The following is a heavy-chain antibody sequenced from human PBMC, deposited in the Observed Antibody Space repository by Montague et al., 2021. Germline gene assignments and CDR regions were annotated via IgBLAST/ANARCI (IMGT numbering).Heavy chain of an antibody. V-gene: IGHV4-31*03. J-gene: IGHJ4*02. D-gene: IGHD6-13*01. CDR3: ARGRLATVDFDY. CDR1: GDSLSSVGYS. CDR2: MYYSGST. Sequence: TLSLTCTVSGDSLSSVGYSWTWIRQHPGKGLKWIVYMYYSGSTYYNPSLKSRVTISGDTSKNHFSLRLTSVTAADTAVYYCARGRLATVDFDYWGQGTLVTVSS.